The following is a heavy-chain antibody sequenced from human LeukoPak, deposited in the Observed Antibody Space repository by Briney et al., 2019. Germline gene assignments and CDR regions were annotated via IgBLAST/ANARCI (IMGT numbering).Heavy chain of an antibody. CDR3: ARTEYSSSWSGDRDNWFDP. J-gene: IGHJ5*02. Sequence: PSETLSLTRTVSGGSSSPFYWHRIRQPPGKGLEWIGSIYYSGSTNYNPSLKSRVTISVDTSKNQFSLKLSSVTAADTAVYYCARTEYSSSWSGDRDNWFDPWGQGTLVTVSS. V-gene: IGHV4-59*01. CDR2: IYYSGST. CDR1: GGSSSPFY. D-gene: IGHD6-13*01.